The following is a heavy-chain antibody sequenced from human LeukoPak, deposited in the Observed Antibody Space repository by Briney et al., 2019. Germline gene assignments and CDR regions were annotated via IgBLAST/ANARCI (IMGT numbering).Heavy chain of an antibody. D-gene: IGHD6-13*01. J-gene: IGHJ1*01. CDR3: ARAAAGAEYFQH. CDR2: IYHSGST. V-gene: IGHV4-30-2*01. CDR1: GGSISSGGYS. Sequence: SETLSLTCAVSGGSISSGGYSWSWIRHPPGKGLEWIGYIYHSGSTYYNPSLKSRVTISVDRSKNQFSLKLSSVTAADTAVYYCARAAAGAEYFQHWGQGTLVTVSS.